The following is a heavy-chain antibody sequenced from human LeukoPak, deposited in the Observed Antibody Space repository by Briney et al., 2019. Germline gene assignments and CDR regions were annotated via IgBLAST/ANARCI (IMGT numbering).Heavy chain of an antibody. CDR3: ARKRWLQSGAFDI. CDR2: IYYSGST. Sequence: SETLSLTCTVSGGSISSGGYYWSWIRQHPGKGLEWIGYIYYSGSTYYNPSLKSQVTISVDTPKNQFSLKLSSVTAADTAVYYCARKRWLQSGAFDIWGQGTMVTVSS. V-gene: IGHV4-31*01. J-gene: IGHJ3*02. D-gene: IGHD5-24*01. CDR1: GGSISSGGYY.